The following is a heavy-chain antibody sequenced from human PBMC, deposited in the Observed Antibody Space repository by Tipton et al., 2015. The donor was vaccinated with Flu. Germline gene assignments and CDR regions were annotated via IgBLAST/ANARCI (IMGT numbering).Heavy chain of an antibody. CDR3: AKPRYQLMYSFPYWYFDL. V-gene: IGHV3-33*03. CDR1: GFTFSSYG. CDR2: PWYDGGKG. J-gene: IGHJ2*01. Sequence: LSLTCAASGFTFSSYGMHWVRQAPGKGLEWVARVAAPWYDGGKGYYADSVKGRITISRDKSKNTVFLQMNSLRPEDTAAYFCAKPRYQLMYSFPYWYFDLWGRGTLVTVSS. D-gene: IGHD2-2*01.